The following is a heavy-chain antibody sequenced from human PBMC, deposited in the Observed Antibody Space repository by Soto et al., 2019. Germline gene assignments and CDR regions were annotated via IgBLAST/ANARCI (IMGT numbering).Heavy chain of an antibody. J-gene: IGHJ5*02. CDR1: GFTFSSYS. D-gene: IGHD3-9*01. V-gene: IGHV3-21*01. CDR2: ISSSSSYI. Sequence: PGGSLRLSCAASGFTFSSYSMNWVRQAQGKGLEWVSSISSSSSYIYYADSVKGRFTISRDNAKNSLYLQMKSLRAEDTAVYYCARARLTGYYMDWFEPWGQGTLVTVSS. CDR3: ARARLTGYYMDWFEP.